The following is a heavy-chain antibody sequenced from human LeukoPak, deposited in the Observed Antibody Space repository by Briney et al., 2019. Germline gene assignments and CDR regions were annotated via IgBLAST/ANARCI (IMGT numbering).Heavy chain of an antibody. CDR2: ISTTGGYT. CDR3: AKKPATIKFPFDI. J-gene: IGHJ4*02. Sequence: GGSLRLSCVGSGFSFSTYDMGWVRQTPGKGLEWVSAISTTGGYTEDADSVKGRFTISRDNSQNTLFLQMHSLRAKDTAVYYCAKKPATIKFPFDIWGQGTLVTVSP. V-gene: IGHV3-23*01. CDR1: GFSFSTYD. D-gene: IGHD5-24*01.